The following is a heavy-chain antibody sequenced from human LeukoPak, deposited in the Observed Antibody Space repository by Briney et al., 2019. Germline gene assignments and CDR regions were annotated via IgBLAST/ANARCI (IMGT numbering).Heavy chain of an antibody. J-gene: IGHJ5*02. V-gene: IGHV3-53*04. D-gene: IGHD2-21*01. Sequence: GGSLRLSCGASGFTVNSNYMAWVRQAPGKGLEWVAFIYGGGSTHYSESVRGRFTISRHNSNNTLYLQMGSLRPEDTGVYYCARDLRSCSGGECYEYKWFDPWGQGTLVTVSS. CDR1: GFTVNSNY. CDR2: IYGGGST. CDR3: ARDLRSCSGGECYEYKWFDP.